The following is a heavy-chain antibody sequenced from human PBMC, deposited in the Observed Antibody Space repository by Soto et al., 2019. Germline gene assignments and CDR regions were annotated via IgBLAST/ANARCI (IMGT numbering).Heavy chain of an antibody. J-gene: IGHJ4*02. CDR3: AREEGVVARAFDF. V-gene: IGHV3-33*01. Sequence: QVQLVESGGGVVQPGRSLRLSCSASGFTFSSYGMHWVRQAPGKGLEWVAIIWHDGSNKYYADSVKGRFTISRDNSKSTLFLQVDSLRAEDTAVYYCAREEGVVARAFDFWGQGPLVTVSS. D-gene: IGHD2-15*01. CDR1: GFTFSSYG. CDR2: IWHDGSNK.